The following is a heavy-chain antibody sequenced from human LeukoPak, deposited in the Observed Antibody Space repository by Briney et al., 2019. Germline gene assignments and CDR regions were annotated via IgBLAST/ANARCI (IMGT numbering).Heavy chain of an antibody. V-gene: IGHV3-7*01. CDR3: AKEVWGPEY. D-gene: IGHD1-14*01. CDR2: IKQDGSDK. J-gene: IGHJ4*02. CDR1: GFTFTKYW. Sequence: GDSLRLSCAASGFTFTKYWMTWVRQAPGKGLEWVGNIKQDGSDKNYMDSVKGRFTISRDNTKNSVYLQMSSLRAEDTAVYYCAKEVWGPEYWGQGTLVTVSS.